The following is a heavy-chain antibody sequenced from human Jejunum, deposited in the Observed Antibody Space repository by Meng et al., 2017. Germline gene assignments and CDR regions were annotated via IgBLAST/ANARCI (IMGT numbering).Heavy chain of an antibody. Sequence: VQLEGAGPGLLKPSGTLPLTCAVSGGSISTSDWWSWVRQPPGKGLEWIGEIHHSGSTNYNPSLKSRVTISVDKSKNQFSLKLNSVTAADTAVYYCAREWSGSYRHFDYWGQGALVTVSS. CDR2: IHHSGST. D-gene: IGHD1-26*01. J-gene: IGHJ4*02. V-gene: IGHV4-4*02. CDR3: AREWSGSYRHFDY. CDR1: GGSISTSDW.